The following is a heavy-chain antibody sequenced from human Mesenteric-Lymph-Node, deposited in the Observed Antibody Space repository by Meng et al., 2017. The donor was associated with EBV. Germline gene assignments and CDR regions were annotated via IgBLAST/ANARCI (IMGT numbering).Heavy chain of an antibody. D-gene: IGHD1-7*01. CDR2: TYYRSKWYN. V-gene: IGHV6-1*01. J-gene: IGHJ4*01. Sequence: QVQLQQSGPGLVKPSQTLPLTCAISGDSVPSNSAAWNWIRQSPSRGLEWLGRTYYRSKWYNDYAVSVKSRITINPDTSKNQFSLQLNSVTPEDTAVYYCASSRPLAGNWNYHYWGHGTLVTVSS. CDR3: ASSRPLAGNWNYHY. CDR1: GDSVPSNSAA.